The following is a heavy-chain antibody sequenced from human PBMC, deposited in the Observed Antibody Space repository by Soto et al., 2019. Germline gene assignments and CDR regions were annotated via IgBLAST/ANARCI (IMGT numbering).Heavy chain of an antibody. CDR1: GFTFSDAW. D-gene: IGHD3-22*01. V-gene: IGHV3-15*07. Sequence: GGSLRLSCVVSGFTFSDAWMNWVRQAPGKGLEWVGRIKNKARGGTADYAAPVKGRFTISRDDSRNTLYLQMSSLKTEDTAVYYCTTEDYDRSGYSYFDYWGQGALVTVS. CDR3: TTEDYDRSGYSYFDY. J-gene: IGHJ4*02. CDR2: IKNKARGGTA.